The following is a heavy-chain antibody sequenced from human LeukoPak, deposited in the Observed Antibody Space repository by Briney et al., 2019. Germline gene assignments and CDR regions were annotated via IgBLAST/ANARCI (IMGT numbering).Heavy chain of an antibody. Sequence: GGSLRLSCAASGFTFTSYGMHWVRQAPGKGLEWVAVISYDGSNKYYADSVKGRFTISRDNSKNTLYLQMNSLRAEDTAVYYCAKDLSYRVTYFDYWGQGTLVTVSS. CDR3: AKDLSYRVTYFDY. V-gene: IGHV3-30*18. D-gene: IGHD1-26*01. CDR2: ISYDGSNK. CDR1: GFTFTSYG. J-gene: IGHJ4*02.